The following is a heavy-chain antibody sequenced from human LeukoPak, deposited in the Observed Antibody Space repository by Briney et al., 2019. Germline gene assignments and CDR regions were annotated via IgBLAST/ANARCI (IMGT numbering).Heavy chain of an antibody. CDR3: AKAIRGYSGYDSGVY. CDR2: INDSGGST. CDR1: GFTFSNYA. J-gene: IGHJ4*02. V-gene: IGHV3-23*01. D-gene: IGHD5-12*01. Sequence: PGGSLRLSCAASGFTFSNYAMNWVRQAPGKGLEWVSSINDSGGSTYYADSVKGRFTISRDNSKNTLFLQMNSLGAEDTAVYYCAKAIRGYSGYDSGVYWGQGTLVTVSS.